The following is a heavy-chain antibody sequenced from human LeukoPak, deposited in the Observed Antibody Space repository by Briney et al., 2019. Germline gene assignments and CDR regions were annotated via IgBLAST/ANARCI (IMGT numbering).Heavy chain of an antibody. Sequence: SETLSLTCTVSGGSISSHYWSRIRQPPGKGLEWIGYIYYSGSTNYNPSLKSRVTISVDTSKNQFSLKLSSVTAADTAVYYCASSGYYDSSGYYYSWFDPWGQGTLVTVSS. CDR3: ASSGYYDSSGYYYSWFDP. V-gene: IGHV4-59*11. D-gene: IGHD3-22*01. J-gene: IGHJ5*02. CDR1: GGSISSHY. CDR2: IYYSGST.